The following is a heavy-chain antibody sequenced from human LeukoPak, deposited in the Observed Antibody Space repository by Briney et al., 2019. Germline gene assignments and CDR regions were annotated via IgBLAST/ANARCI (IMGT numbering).Heavy chain of an antibody. CDR2: ISYDGSNK. CDR3: ARRYDGFDY. Sequence: GGSLRLSCAASGFTFSSYAVHWVRQAPGRGLEWVAVISYDGSNKYYADSVKGRFSISRDNSKNTLYLQMNSLRAEDTAVYYCARRYDGFDYWGEGTLVTVSS. CDR1: GFTFSSYA. J-gene: IGHJ4*02. D-gene: IGHD3-3*01. V-gene: IGHV3-30-3*01.